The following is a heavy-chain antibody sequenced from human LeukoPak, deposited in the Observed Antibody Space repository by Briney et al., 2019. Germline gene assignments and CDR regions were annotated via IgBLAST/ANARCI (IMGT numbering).Heavy chain of an antibody. Sequence: GGSLRLSCAASGFTFSSYAMRWVRQAPGKGVEWVSAISGSGGSTYYADSVKGRFTISRDNSKNTLYLQMNSLRAEDTAVYYCAKGSLDHYYDSSGYFKFDYWGQGTLVTVSS. D-gene: IGHD3-22*01. CDR2: ISGSGGST. V-gene: IGHV3-23*01. J-gene: IGHJ4*02. CDR3: AKGSLDHYYDSSGYFKFDY. CDR1: GFTFSSYA.